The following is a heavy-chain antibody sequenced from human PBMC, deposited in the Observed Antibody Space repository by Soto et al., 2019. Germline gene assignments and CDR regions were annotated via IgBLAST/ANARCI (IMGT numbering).Heavy chain of an antibody. CDR2: INAGNGNT. CDR3: ARRLLSGYSSGWYNYFDY. Sequence: ASVKVSCKASGYTFTSYAMHWVRQAPGQRLEWTGWINAGNGNTKYSQKFQGRVTITRDTSASTAYMELSSLRSEDTAVYYCARRLLSGYSSGWYNYFDYWGQGTLVTVSS. J-gene: IGHJ4*02. V-gene: IGHV1-3*01. CDR1: GYTFTSYA. D-gene: IGHD6-19*01.